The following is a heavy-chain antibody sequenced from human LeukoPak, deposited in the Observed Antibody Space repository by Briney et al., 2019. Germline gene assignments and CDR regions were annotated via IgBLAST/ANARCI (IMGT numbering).Heavy chain of an antibody. Sequence: GGSLRPSGAASGFTFSSYWMSWVRQAPGKGLEWVANIKQDGSEKYYVDSVKGRFTISRDNAKNSLYLQMNSLRAEDTAVYYCARDIVVVPAAIGWDYYYGMDDWGQGTTVTVSS. CDR1: GFTFSSYW. CDR3: ARDIVVVPAAIGWDYYYGMDD. J-gene: IGHJ6*02. D-gene: IGHD2-2*01. V-gene: IGHV3-7*01. CDR2: IKQDGSEK.